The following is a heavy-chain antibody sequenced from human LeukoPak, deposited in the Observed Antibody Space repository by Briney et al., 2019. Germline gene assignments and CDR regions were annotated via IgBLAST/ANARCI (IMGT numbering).Heavy chain of an antibody. J-gene: IGHJ6*03. CDR3: ARGWESSSGWYLKRDYYYYMDV. V-gene: IGHV1-18*01. Sequence: ASVKVSCKASGYTFTSYGISWVRQAPGQGLEWMGWISAYNGNTNYAQKLQGRVTMTTDTSTSTAYMELRSLRSDDTAVYYCARGWESSSGWYLKRDYYYYMDVWGKGTTVTVSS. CDR1: GYTFTSYG. CDR2: ISAYNGNT. D-gene: IGHD6-19*01.